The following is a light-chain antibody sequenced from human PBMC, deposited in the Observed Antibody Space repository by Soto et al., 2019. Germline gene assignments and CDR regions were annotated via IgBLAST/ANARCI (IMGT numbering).Light chain of an antibody. V-gene: IGKV3-20*01. J-gene: IGKJ1*01. CDR1: QSVSSGY. Sequence: EIVLAQSPGTLSLSPGERATLSCRASQSVSSGYFAWYQQKPGQAPRLLIYGVSIRAAGIPDRFSGSWSGTDFTLTISRLEPEDFAVYYCQDYGTPGTFGQGTKVEIK. CDR2: GVS. CDR3: QDYGTPGT.